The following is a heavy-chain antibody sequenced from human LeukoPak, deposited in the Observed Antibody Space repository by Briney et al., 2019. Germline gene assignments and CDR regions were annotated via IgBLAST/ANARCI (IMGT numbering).Heavy chain of an antibody. V-gene: IGHV3-30-3*01. J-gene: IGHJ4*02. CDR3: AMRTAIDY. CDR1: GFTFSSYA. CDR2: ISYDGSNK. Sequence: PGRSLRLSCAASGFTFSSYAMHWVRQAPGKGLEWVAVISYDGSNKYYADSVKGRFTISRDNSKNTLYLQMNSLRAEDTAVYYCAMRTAIDYWGQGTLVTVSS. D-gene: IGHD2-21*02.